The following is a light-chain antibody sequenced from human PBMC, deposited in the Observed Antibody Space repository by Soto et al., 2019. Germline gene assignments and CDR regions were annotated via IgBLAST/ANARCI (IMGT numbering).Light chain of an antibody. CDR2: EVS. CDR3: CSYAGSSTHVV. Sequence: QSALTQPASVSGSPGQSITISCTGTSSDVGSYNLVSWYQQHPGKAPKLMIYEVSKRPSGVSNRFSGSKSGNTASLTICGLQAEDEADYYCCSYAGSSTHVVFGGGTQLTVL. J-gene: IGLJ2*01. CDR1: SSDVGSYNL. V-gene: IGLV2-23*02.